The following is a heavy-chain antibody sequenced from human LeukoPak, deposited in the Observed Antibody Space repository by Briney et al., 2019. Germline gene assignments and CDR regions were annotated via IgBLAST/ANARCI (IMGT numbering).Heavy chain of an antibody. V-gene: IGHV3-30*18. Sequence: GGSLRLSCAASGLTFSKYGMHWVRQAPGKGLEWVALISYDGSHKYYGDSVKGRFAISRDNSKNTLYLQMNSLRAEDTAVYYCAKDVVEWLSLHDYFGMDVWGQGTTVTVSS. CDR2: ISYDGSHK. D-gene: IGHD3-3*01. CDR1: GLTFSKYG. J-gene: IGHJ6*02. CDR3: AKDVVEWLSLHDYFGMDV.